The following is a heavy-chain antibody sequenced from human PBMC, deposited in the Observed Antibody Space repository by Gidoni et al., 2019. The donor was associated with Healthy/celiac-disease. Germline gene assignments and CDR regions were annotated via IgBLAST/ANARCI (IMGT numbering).Heavy chain of an antibody. Sequence: QLQLQESGPGLVKPSETLSLTCTVPGGSISSSSYYWGWIRQPPGKGLEWSGSIYYSGSTYYNPSLKSRVTISVDTSKNQFSLKLSSVTAADTAVYYCARLRPRGYWGQGTLVTVSS. CDR2: IYYSGST. D-gene: IGHD3-10*01. J-gene: IGHJ4*02. CDR1: GGSISSSSYY. V-gene: IGHV4-39*01. CDR3: ARLRPRGY.